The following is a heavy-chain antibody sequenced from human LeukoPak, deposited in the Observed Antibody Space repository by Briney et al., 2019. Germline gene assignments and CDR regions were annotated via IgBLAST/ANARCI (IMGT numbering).Heavy chain of an antibody. D-gene: IGHD6-13*01. V-gene: IGHV4-39*07. CDR1: GGSISNTNYY. Sequence: SETLSLTCTVSGGSISNTNYYWAWIRQPPGRGLEWIGSIYCTGTTFDNPSLKSRVTLSVDTSKNQFSLRLTSVTAADTAFYYCAREEYSSDWYGHDSWGQGTLVTVSS. CDR2: IYCTGTT. J-gene: IGHJ4*02. CDR3: AREEYSSDWYGHDS.